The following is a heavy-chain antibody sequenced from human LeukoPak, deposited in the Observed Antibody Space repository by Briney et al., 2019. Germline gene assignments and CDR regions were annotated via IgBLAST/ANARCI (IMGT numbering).Heavy chain of an antibody. CDR1: GFIFTNYF. Sequence: GGSLRLSCAASGFIFTNYFMSWVRQAPGKGLEWVASIKHDGGEKYYVDSVRGRFTISRDNTMNSLYLQMSSLRAEDTAVYYCATDRGWRTSGYYLYYFEYWGQGTLVTFSS. V-gene: IGHV3-7*01. J-gene: IGHJ4*02. D-gene: IGHD3-3*01. CDR2: IKHDGGEK. CDR3: ATDRGWRTSGYYLYYFEY.